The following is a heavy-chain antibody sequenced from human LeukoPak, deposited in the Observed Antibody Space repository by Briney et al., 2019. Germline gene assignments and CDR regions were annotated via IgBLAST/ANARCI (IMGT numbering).Heavy chain of an antibody. CDR1: GYTFTSYG. V-gene: IGHV1-18*01. CDR3: ARKLFLPGAGNWFDP. D-gene: IGHD4/OR15-4a*01. Sequence: ASVKVSCKASGYTFTSYGISWVRQAPGQGLEWMGWISAYNGNTNYAQKLQGRVTMTTDTSTSTAYMELRSLRSDDTAVYYCARKLFLPGAGNWFDPWGQGTLVTVSS. CDR2: ISAYNGNT. J-gene: IGHJ5*02.